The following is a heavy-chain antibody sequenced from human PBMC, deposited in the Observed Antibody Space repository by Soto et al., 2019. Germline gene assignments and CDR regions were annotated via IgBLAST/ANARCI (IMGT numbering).Heavy chain of an antibody. CDR3: ARAHHTIFGVVTSYGMDV. CDR1: GGTFSSYA. V-gene: IGHV1-69*06. Sequence: SVKVSCKASGGTFSSYAISWVRQAPGQGLEWMGGIIPIFGTANYAQKFQGRVTITADKSTSTAYMELSSLRSEDTAVYYCARAHHTIFGVVTSYGMDVWGQGTAVTVSS. D-gene: IGHD3-3*01. J-gene: IGHJ6*02. CDR2: IIPIFGTA.